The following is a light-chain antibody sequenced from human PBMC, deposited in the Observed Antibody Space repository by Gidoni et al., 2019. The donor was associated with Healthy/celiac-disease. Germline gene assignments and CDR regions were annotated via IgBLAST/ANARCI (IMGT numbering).Light chain of an antibody. CDR2: KAS. CDR3: QQYNSWLT. CDR1: QSISSW. Sequence: DIQMTQSPSTLSACVGDRVTITCRASQSISSWLAWYQQKPGKAPKLLIYKASSLESGVPSRFSGSGSGTEFTLTISSLQPDDFATYYCQQYNSWLTFGGGTKVEIK. V-gene: IGKV1-5*03. J-gene: IGKJ4*01.